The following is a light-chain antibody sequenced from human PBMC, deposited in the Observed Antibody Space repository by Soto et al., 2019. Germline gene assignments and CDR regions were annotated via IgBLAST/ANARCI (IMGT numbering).Light chain of an antibody. CDR1: SSNIGAGYD. CDR2: GNS. J-gene: IGLJ2*01. CDR3: QSYDSSLSGVV. V-gene: IGLV1-40*01. Sequence: QSVLTQPPSVSGAPGQRVTISCTGGSSNIGAGYDVHWYQQLPGTAPKLLIYGNSNRPSGVPDRFSGSKSGTSASLAITGLQAEDEADYYCQSYDSSLSGVVFGGGTNSPS.